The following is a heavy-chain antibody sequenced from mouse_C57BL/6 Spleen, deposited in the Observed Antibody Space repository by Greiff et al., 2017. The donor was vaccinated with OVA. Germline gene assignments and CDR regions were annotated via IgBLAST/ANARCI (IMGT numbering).Heavy chain of an antibody. J-gene: IGHJ4*01. D-gene: IGHD2-5*01. Sequence: QVQLQQSGAELVRPGASVTLSCKASGYTFTDYEMHWVKQTPVHGLEWIGAIDPATGGTAYNQKFKGKAILTADKSSSTAYMELRSLTSEDSAVYYCTRSRYYSNYDYAMDYWGQGTSVTVSS. CDR2: IDPATGGT. CDR1: GYTFTDYE. CDR3: TRSRYYSNYDYAMDY. V-gene: IGHV1-15*01.